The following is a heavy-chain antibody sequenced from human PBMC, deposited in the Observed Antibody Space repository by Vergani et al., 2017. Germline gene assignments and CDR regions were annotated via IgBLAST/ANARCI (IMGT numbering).Heavy chain of an antibody. CDR3: AKDLVYYGSGECPDY. D-gene: IGHD3-10*01. Sequence: EVQLVESGGGLVKPGGSLRLSCAASGFTFSSYDMHWVRQATGKGLEWVSAIGTAGDTYYPGSVKGRFTISRENAKNTLYLQMNSLRAEDTAVYYCAKDLVYYGSGECPDYWGQGTLVTVSS. CDR2: IGTAGDT. CDR1: GFTFSSYD. V-gene: IGHV3-13*01. J-gene: IGHJ4*02.